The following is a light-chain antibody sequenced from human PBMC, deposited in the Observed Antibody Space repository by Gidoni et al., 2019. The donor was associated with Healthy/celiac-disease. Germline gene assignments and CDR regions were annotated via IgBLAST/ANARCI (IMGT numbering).Light chain of an antibody. CDR3: QQLNSYPIT. J-gene: IGKJ5*01. Sequence: IQLTPSPSSLSASVGDRVTITCRASQGISSYLAWYQQKPGKAPKLLIYAASTLQRGVPSRFSGSGSGTDFTLTISSLQPEDFATYYCQQLNSYPITFGQGTRLEIK. CDR1: QGISSY. V-gene: IGKV1-9*01. CDR2: AAS.